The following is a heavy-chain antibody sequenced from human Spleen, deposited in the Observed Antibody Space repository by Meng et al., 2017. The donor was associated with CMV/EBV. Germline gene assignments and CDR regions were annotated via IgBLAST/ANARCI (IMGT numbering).Heavy chain of an antibody. V-gene: IGHV3-48*01. CDR3: VAGAY. J-gene: IGHJ4*02. CDR2: ISSSSSTI. CDR1: GFTFSSYS. Sequence: GESLKISCAASGFTFSSYSMNWVRQAPGKGLEWVSYISSSSSTIYYADSVKGRFTISRDNSKNTLYLQMNSLRAEDTAVYYCVAGAYWGQGTLVTVSS.